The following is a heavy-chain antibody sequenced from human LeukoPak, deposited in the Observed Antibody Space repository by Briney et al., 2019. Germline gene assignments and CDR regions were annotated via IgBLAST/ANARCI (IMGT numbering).Heavy chain of an antibody. CDR3: TRGMYSGSYFRYEF. V-gene: IGHV1-18*01. CDR2: IGVYNGDT. J-gene: IGHJ4*02. Sequence: ASVKVSCKTSGYTFTDNVITWVRQAPGQGLEWMGWIGVYNGDTNYAQTLQARVRMTADTSTSTAYMELRSLRSDDTAIYYCTRGMYSGSYFRYEFWGQGTVVTVSS. CDR1: GYTFTDNV. D-gene: IGHD1-26*01.